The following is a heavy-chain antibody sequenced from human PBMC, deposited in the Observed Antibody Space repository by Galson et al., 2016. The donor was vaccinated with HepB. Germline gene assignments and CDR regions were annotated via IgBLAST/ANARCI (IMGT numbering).Heavy chain of an antibody. CDR1: GFTFSNYW. D-gene: IGHD5-24*01. CDR2: INSAGSNT. CDR3: ARSVARDFDY. Sequence: SLRLSCAASGFTFSNYWMHWVRQAPGKGLVWVAHINSAGSNTNYADSVKGRFTISRDNAKNTLYLQMNSLTVEDTAVYYCARSVARDFDYWGQGILITVSS. J-gene: IGHJ4*02. V-gene: IGHV3-74*01.